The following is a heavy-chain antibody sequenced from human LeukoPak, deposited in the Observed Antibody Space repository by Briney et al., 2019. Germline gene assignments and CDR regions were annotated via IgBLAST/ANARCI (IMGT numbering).Heavy chain of an antibody. V-gene: IGHV4-59*01. D-gene: IGHD6-19*01. CDR2: IYYSGST. CDR3: ARDPAVAGNNWFDP. CDR1: GGSISSYY. J-gene: IGHJ5*02. Sequence: PSETLSLTCTVSGGSISSYYWSWIRQPPGKGLEWIGYIYYSGSTNYIPSLKSRVAISVDTSKNQFSLKLSSVTAADTAVYYCARDPAVAGNNWFDPWGQGTLVTVSS.